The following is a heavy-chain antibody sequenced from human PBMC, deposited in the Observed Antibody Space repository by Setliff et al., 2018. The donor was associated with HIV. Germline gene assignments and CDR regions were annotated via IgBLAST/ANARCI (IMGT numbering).Heavy chain of an antibody. CDR1: GGSISNGYYY. CDR2: IFYTGSA. V-gene: IGHV4-39*01. J-gene: IGHJ3*02. D-gene: IGHD3-22*01. Sequence: SSETLSLTCTVSGGSISNGYYYWVWIRQPPGKGLEWIGGIFYTGSAHYNPSLKSRVTISVDTSRNQFSMKLSSVTAADTTMYYCARWVTTPTKGAFDIWGQGTVVTVS. CDR3: ARWVTTPTKGAFDI.